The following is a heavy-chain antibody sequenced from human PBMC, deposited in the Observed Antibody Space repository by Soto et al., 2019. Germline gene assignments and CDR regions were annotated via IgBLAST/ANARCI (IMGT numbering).Heavy chain of an antibody. CDR2: IYYSGST. V-gene: IGHV4-39*01. CDR1: GGSISSSSYY. Sequence: PSETLSLTCTVSGGSISSSSYYWGWIRQPPGKGLEWIGSIYYSGSTYYNPSLKSRVTISVDTSKNQFSLKLSSVTAADTAVYYCARQEWVYAHFDYWGQGTLVTVSS. CDR3: ARQEWVYAHFDY. J-gene: IGHJ4*02. D-gene: IGHD2-8*01.